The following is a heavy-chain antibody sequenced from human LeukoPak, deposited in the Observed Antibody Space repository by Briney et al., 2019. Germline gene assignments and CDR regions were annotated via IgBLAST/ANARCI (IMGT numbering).Heavy chain of an antibody. V-gene: IGHV1-18*01. CDR1: GYSFTSYG. J-gene: IGHJ4*02. D-gene: IGHD3-22*01. CDR3: AKMGASSGYSPIDY. CDR2: ISAYDGNT. Sequence: ASVKVSCKTSGYSFTSYGFSWVRQAPGQGLEWMGWISAYDGNTNYAQKVQGRVTMTTDSSTSTAYMELRSLGSDDTAVYYCAKMGASSGYSPIDYWGQGTLVTVSA.